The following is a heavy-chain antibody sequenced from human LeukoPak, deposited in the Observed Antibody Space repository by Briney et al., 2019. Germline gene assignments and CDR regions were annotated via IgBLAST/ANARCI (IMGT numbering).Heavy chain of an antibody. CDR1: GFTFSNVW. CDR3: ATRPSLDSGDYWGAFCI. V-gene: IGHV3-15*01. Sequence: GGSLRLSCAASGFTFSNVWMSWVRQAPGKGLEWVGRIKSRGDGGATHFPAPVKDRFAISRDDSENTVYLQINSLKTEDTAVYYCATRPSLDSGDYWGAFCIWGQGTLVTISS. J-gene: IGHJ3*02. CDR2: IKSRGDGGAT. D-gene: IGHD4-17*01.